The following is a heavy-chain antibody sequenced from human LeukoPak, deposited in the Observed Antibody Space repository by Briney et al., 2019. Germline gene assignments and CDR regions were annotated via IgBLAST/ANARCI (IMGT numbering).Heavy chain of an antibody. CDR1: GGSISSYY. J-gene: IGHJ4*02. V-gene: IGHV4-4*07. CDR3: ARGGWADWFPCDY. D-gene: IGHD3-9*01. CDR2: IYTSGST. Sequence: LETLSLTCTVSGGSISSYYWSWIRQPAGKGLEWIGRIYTSGSTNYNPSLTSRVTMSLDTSKNQVSLKVYSMTAADTAVYFCARGGWADWFPCDYWGQGTLVTVSS.